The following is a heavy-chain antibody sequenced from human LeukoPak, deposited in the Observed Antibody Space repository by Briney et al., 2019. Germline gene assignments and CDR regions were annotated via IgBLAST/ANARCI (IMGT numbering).Heavy chain of an antibody. CDR1: GYTFTSYY. V-gene: IGHV1-18*04. Sequence: ASVKVSCKASGYTFTSYYMHWLRQAPGQGLEWMGWISAYNGNTNYAQKLQGRVTMTTDTSTSTAYMELRSLRSDDTAVYYCARRANYYDSRSDWYFDLWGRGTLVTVSS. J-gene: IGHJ2*01. CDR3: ARRANYYDSRSDWYFDL. D-gene: IGHD3-22*01. CDR2: ISAYNGNT.